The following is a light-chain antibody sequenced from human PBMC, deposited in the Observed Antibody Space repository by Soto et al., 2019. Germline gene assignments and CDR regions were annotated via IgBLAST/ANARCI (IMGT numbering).Light chain of an antibody. J-gene: IGLJ1*01. CDR3: SSYISSSTLV. V-gene: IGLV2-14*01. CDR2: EVS. Sequence: QSVLTQSASVSGPPGQSITISCTGTSSDVGAYNYVSWYQQHPGKAPKLMIYEVSNRPSGVSNRFSGSKSGNMASLTISGLQAEDEADYYCSSYISSSTLVFGTGTKVTVL. CDR1: SSDVGAYNY.